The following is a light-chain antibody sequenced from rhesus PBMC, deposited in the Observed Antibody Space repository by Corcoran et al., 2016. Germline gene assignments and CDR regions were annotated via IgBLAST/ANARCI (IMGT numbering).Light chain of an antibody. CDR2: YAS. J-gene: IGKJ1*01. Sequence: DIQMTQSPSSLSASVGDKVTITFHASQGISSWLAWYQQKPGKAPKPLIYYASRLQSGVPSRFSGSGSGTDYTLTISSLQPEDFATYNCQQYDDLPRPFGQGTKVELK. CDR1: QGISSW. V-gene: IGKV1-19*01. CDR3: QQYDDLPRP.